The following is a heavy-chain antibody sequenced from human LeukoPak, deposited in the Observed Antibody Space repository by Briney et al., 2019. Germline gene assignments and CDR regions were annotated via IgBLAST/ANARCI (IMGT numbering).Heavy chain of an antibody. J-gene: IGHJ4*02. CDR3: AKRSGNSYSVINY. V-gene: IGHV3-23*01. CDR2: ISGSGDTA. Sequence: GGSLRLSCAASGFTFSSYAMSWVRQAPGKGLDWVSDISGSGDTAYYPNSVKGRFTISRDNSKNTLSLQMNSLGAEDTAIYYCAKRSGNSYSVINYWGQGTLVTVSS. CDR1: GFTFSSYA. D-gene: IGHD3-10*01.